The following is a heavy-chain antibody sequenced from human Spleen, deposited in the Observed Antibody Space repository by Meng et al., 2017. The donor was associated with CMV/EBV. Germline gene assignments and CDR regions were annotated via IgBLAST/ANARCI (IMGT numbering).Heavy chain of an antibody. CDR2: ISGDGGNA. CDR1: RFTFSSYA. V-gene: IGHV3-23*01. Sequence: GGSLRLSCAASRFTFSSYAMSWVRQAPGKGLEWVSTISGDGGNAYYADSVKGRFTISRDNSKNTLYLQMNSLRAEDTAVYYCARDEGSWGQGTLVTVSS. J-gene: IGHJ5*02. CDR3: ARDEGS.